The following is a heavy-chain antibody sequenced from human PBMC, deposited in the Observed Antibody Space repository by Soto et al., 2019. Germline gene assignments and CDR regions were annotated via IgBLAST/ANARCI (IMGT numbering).Heavy chain of an antibody. CDR1: GFTFNSYP. CDR2: ISFDGSNK. Sequence: QVQLVESGGGVVQPGRSLRLSCAASGFTFNSYPMHWVRQAPGKGLEWVAVISFDGSNKYYADSVKGRFTISRDNSKNTLYLQMDSLRTEETAVYYCARESYYFDHWGQGTLVSVSP. CDR3: ARESYYFDH. V-gene: IGHV3-30-3*01. J-gene: IGHJ4*02.